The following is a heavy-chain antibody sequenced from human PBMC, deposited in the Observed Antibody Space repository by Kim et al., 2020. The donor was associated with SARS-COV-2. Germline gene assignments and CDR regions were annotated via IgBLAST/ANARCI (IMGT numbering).Heavy chain of an antibody. CDR1: GYSFTSYW. Sequence: GESLKISCKGSGYSFTSYWIGWVRQMPGKGLEWMGIIYPGDSDTRYSPSFQGQVTISADKSISTAYLQWSSLKASDTAMYYCARPQLAGSESFGMDVWGQGTTVTVSS. V-gene: IGHV5-51*01. D-gene: IGHD3-10*01. CDR3: ARPQLAGSESFGMDV. CDR2: IYPGDSDT. J-gene: IGHJ6*02.